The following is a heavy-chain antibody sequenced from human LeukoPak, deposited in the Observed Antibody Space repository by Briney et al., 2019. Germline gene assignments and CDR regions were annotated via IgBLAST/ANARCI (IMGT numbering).Heavy chain of an antibody. V-gene: IGHV3-48*02. CDR1: GFTFSSYS. J-gene: IGHJ4*02. Sequence: GGSLRLSCAASGFTFSSYSMNWVRQAPGKGLEWLSYLSSSSSTIYYADSVKGRFTISRDNAQNSLYLQMNSLRDEDTAVYYCARATLAVQDYFDYWGQGTLVTVSS. CDR3: ARATLAVQDYFDY. D-gene: IGHD6-6*01. CDR2: LSSSSSTI.